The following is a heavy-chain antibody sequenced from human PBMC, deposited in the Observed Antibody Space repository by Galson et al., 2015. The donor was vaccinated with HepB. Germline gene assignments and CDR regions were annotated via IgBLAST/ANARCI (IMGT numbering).Heavy chain of an antibody. V-gene: IGHV3-30*04. D-gene: IGHD6-19*01. CDR1: GFTFNSYP. Sequence: SLRLSCAASGFTFNSYPMAWVRQAPGKGLEWVSLISFDGSLEYYADSVKGRFTISRDNSKNTLQLEMNSPRLEDTAIYSCARSYKSGPYSLYFFDLWGQGTLVTVSS. CDR2: ISFDGSLE. J-gene: IGHJ4*02. CDR3: ARSYKSGPYSLYFFDL.